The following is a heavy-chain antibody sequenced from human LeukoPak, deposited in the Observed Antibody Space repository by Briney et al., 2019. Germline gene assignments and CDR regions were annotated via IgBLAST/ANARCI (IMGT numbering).Heavy chain of an antibody. CDR2: IYSSGST. Sequence: SETLSLTCTVSGGSISSSSYYWSWIRQPAGKGLEWIGRIYSSGSTNYNPSLKSRVTISVDTSKNQFSLKLSSVTAADTAVYYCARSLEYYYDSSGYSNWFDPWGQGTLVTVSS. D-gene: IGHD3-22*01. CDR3: ARSLEYYYDSSGYSNWFDP. J-gene: IGHJ5*02. V-gene: IGHV4-61*02. CDR1: GGSISSSSYY.